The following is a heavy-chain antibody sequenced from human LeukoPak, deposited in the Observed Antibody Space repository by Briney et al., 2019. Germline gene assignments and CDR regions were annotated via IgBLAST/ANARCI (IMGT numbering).Heavy chain of an antibody. V-gene: IGHV3-23*01. D-gene: IGHD3-10*01. CDR2: ISGSGGST. Sequence: PGGSLRLSCAASGFTFSSYAMSWVRQAPGKGLEWVSAISGSGGSTYYADSVKGRFTISRDNSKNTLYLQMNSLRAEDTAVYYCAKDSVRLLWFGESTTFDYWGQGTLVTVSS. CDR1: GFTFSSYA. CDR3: AKDSVRLLWFGESTTFDY. J-gene: IGHJ4*02.